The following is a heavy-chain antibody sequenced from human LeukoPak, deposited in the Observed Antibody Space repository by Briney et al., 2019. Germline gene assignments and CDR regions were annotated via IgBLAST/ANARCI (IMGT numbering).Heavy chain of an antibody. CDR1: GFTVSSNY. Sequence: GGSLRLPCAASGFTVSSNYMSWVRQAPGKGLECVASIISSSSSMYYADSVKGRFTISRDNAKNSLYLQMNSLRAEDTGVHYCARQYSSGSGGWGQGTLVTVSS. J-gene: IGHJ4*02. CDR2: IISSSSSM. D-gene: IGHD6-19*01. CDR3: ARQYSSGSGG. V-gene: IGHV3-21*01.